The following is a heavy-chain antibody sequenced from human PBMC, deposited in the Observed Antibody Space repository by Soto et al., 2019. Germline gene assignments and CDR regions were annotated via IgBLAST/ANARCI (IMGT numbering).Heavy chain of an antibody. Sequence: PSETLSLTCTVSGGSISSYYWSWIRQPPGKGLEWIGYIYYSGSTNYNPSLKSRVTISVDTSKNQFSLKLSSVTAADTAVYYYATFYSGPCFDPWGQGTLVNAPQ. J-gene: IGHJ5*02. CDR1: GGSISSYY. CDR2: IYYSGST. CDR3: ATFYSGPCFDP. D-gene: IGHD6-25*01. V-gene: IGHV4-59*01.